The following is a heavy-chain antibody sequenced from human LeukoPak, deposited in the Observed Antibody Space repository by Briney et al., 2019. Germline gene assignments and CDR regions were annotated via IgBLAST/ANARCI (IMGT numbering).Heavy chain of an antibody. J-gene: IGHJ4*02. CDR2: ISGSGGST. Sequence: GGSLRLSCVASGFIVSNNYLNWVRQAPGKGLEWVSAISGSGGSTYYADSVKGRFTISRDNSKNTLYLQMNSLRAEDTAVYYCAKLLSGWYYFDYWGQGTLVTVSS. CDR1: GFIVSNNY. CDR3: AKLLSGWYYFDY. V-gene: IGHV3-23*01. D-gene: IGHD6-19*01.